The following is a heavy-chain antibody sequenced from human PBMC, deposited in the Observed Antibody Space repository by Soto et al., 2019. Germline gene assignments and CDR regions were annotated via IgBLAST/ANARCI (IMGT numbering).Heavy chain of an antibody. J-gene: IGHJ4*02. V-gene: IGHV3-49*02. CDR2: LRSKAYGGTS. Sequence: SWVRQAPGKGLEWVGFLRSKAYGGTSEYAASVKGRFTISRDDSKSIAYLQMNSLKTEDTAVYYCTRDEGLGNFDYWGQGTLVTVSS. D-gene: IGHD3-9*01. CDR3: TRDEGLGNFDY.